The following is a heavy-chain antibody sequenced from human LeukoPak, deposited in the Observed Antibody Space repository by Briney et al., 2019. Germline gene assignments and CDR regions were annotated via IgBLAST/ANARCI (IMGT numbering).Heavy chain of an antibody. CDR2: INGDGSTT. CDR3: ATGNYYDSRGYYTFGH. D-gene: IGHD3-22*01. Sequence: PGGSLRLSCAASGLTLSRYWMHWVRQAPGKGLVWVSRINGDGSTTSYADSVKGGFTISRDNAKNTLYLQMNSLRVEDTAVYYCATGNYYDSRGYYTFGHWGQGTLVTVSS. J-gene: IGHJ1*01. V-gene: IGHV3-74*01. CDR1: GLTLSRYW.